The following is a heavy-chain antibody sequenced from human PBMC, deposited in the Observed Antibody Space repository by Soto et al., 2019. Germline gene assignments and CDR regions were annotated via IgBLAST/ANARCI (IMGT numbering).Heavy chain of an antibody. V-gene: IGHV4-59*01. CDR3: ARVVRGAAGPYYYYGMDV. CDR1: GGSISSYY. CDR2: IYYSGST. Sequence: ETLSLTCTVSGGSISSYYWSWIRQPPGKGLEWIGYIYYSGSTNYNPSLKSRVTISVDTSKNQFSLKLSSVTAADTAVYYCARVVRGAAGPYYYYGMDVWGQGTTVTVSS. J-gene: IGHJ6*02. D-gene: IGHD6-13*01.